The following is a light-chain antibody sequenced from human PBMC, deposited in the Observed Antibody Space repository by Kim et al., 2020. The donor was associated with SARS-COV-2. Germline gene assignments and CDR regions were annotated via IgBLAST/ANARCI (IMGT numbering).Light chain of an antibody. Sequence: QSITISCTGTSSDVCGYNYVSWYQQHPGNAPKLMIYGVSKRPSGISNRFSGSKSGNTASLTISGLQAEDEADYYCTSYTSSNDWVFGGGTQLTVL. CDR2: GVS. J-gene: IGLJ3*02. CDR1: SSDVCGYNY. CDR3: TSYTSSNDWV. V-gene: IGLV2-14*04.